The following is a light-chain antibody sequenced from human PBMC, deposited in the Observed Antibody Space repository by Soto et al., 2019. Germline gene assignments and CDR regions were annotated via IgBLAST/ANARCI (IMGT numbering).Light chain of an antibody. CDR3: CSYAGSYTSHVV. J-gene: IGLJ2*01. V-gene: IGLV2-11*01. Sequence: QSVLTQPRSVSGSPGQSVTISCTGTSSDVGGYNYVSWYQQHPGKAPKLMIYDVSKRPSGVPDRFSGSKSGNTASLTISGLHAEDEADYYCCSYAGSYTSHVVFGGGTKLTVL. CDR1: SSDVGGYNY. CDR2: DVS.